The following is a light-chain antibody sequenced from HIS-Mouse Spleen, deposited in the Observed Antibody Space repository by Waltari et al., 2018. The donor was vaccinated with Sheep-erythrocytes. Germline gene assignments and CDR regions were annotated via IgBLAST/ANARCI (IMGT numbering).Light chain of an antibody. CDR2: EGS. CDR1: SSDVGSYNL. J-gene: IGLJ3*02. V-gene: IGLV2-23*01. CDR3: CSYAGSSTPWV. Sequence: QSALTQPASVSGSPGQSITISCTGTSSDVGSYNLFSWYQQHPGKAPKLQIYEGSKRPSGVSNRFSGSKSGNTASLTISGLQAEDEADYYCCSYAGSSTPWVFGGGTKLTVL.